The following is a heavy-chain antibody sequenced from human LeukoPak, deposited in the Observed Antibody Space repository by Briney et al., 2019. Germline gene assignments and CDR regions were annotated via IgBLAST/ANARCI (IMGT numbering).Heavy chain of an antibody. CDR3: AKAQRRSGIVVVGAFDI. J-gene: IGHJ3*02. D-gene: IGHD2-21*01. CDR2: VNGDETSR. Sequence: GGSLRLSCTASGFTFRDYWMHWIRQTPREGLVWVSRVNGDETSRAYADSVEGRFAISRDNAKNTLYLQIDSLRAEDSAIYYCAKAQRRSGIVVVGAFDIWGQGTMVTVSS. CDR1: GFTFRDYW. V-gene: IGHV3-74*01.